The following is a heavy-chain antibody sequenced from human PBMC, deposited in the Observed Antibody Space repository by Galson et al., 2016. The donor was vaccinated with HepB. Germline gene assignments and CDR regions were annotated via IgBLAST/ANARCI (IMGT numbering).Heavy chain of an antibody. J-gene: IGHJ6*02. Sequence: SVKVSCKVSGGSFSSYPLSWVRQAPGQGPEWMGGIIPIFGTTTYSQKFQGRLTITADESTRTAYMELSSLRSDDTAIFYCARDNSAMGSPYYCGMDVWGQGTTVTVSS. V-gene: IGHV1-69*13. D-gene: IGHD1-26*01. CDR1: GGSFSSYP. CDR2: IIPIFGTT. CDR3: ARDNSAMGSPYYCGMDV.